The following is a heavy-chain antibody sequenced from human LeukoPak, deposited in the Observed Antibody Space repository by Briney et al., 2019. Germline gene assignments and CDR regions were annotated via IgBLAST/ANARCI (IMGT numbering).Heavy chain of an antibody. CDR3: AKVPDYYMDV. V-gene: IGHV3-23*01. Sequence: GGSLRLSCAASGFTFSSYAMSWVRQAPGKGLEWVSAISGSGGSTYYADPVKGRFTISRDNSRNTLYLQMNSLRAEDTAVYYCAKVPDYYMDVWGKGTTVTVSS. CDR1: GFTFSSYA. J-gene: IGHJ6*03. CDR2: ISGSGGST.